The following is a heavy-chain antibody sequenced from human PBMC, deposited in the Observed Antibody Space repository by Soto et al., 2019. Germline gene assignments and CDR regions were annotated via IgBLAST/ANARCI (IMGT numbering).Heavy chain of an antibody. D-gene: IGHD3-10*01. Sequence: QVQLQESGPGLVKPSQTLSLTCTVSGGSISSGVYYWSWIRQHPGKGLECIGYIYYSGSTYYNPSLKSRVTLSVDTSENQFSLKLSSVTAADTAVYYCARYGSGTYYPTTFDYWGQGTLVTVSS. V-gene: IGHV4-31*03. CDR3: ARYGSGTYYPTTFDY. J-gene: IGHJ4*02. CDR2: IYYSGST. CDR1: GGSISSGVYY.